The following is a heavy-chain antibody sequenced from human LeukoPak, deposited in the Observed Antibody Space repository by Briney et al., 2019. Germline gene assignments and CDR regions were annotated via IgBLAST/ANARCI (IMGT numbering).Heavy chain of an antibody. CDR3: ARDGPPRTYHIPCDYYDSSGYSCPPDY. CDR2: ISSSSSYI. V-gene: IGHV3-21*01. Sequence: GGFLTLSCAASGFTFSSYSMNWVRQAPGKGLEWVSSISSSSSYIYYADSVKGRFTISRDNAKNSLYLQMNSLRAEDTAVYYCARDGPPRTYHIPCDYYDSSGYSCPPDYWGQGTLVTVSS. D-gene: IGHD3-22*01. J-gene: IGHJ4*02. CDR1: GFTFSSYS.